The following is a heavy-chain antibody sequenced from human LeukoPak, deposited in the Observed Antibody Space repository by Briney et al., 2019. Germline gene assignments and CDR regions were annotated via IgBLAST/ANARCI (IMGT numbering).Heavy chain of an antibody. Sequence: PGGSLRLSCAASGFTFSSYAMSWVRQAPGEGLEWVSAISGSGGSTYYADSVKGRFTISRDNSKNTLYLQMNSLRAEDTAVYYCAKDRTSSYYYYYYMDVWGKGTTVTVSS. J-gene: IGHJ6*03. D-gene: IGHD1-14*01. CDR3: AKDRTSSYYYYYYMDV. CDR1: GFTFSSYA. V-gene: IGHV3-23*01. CDR2: ISGSGGST.